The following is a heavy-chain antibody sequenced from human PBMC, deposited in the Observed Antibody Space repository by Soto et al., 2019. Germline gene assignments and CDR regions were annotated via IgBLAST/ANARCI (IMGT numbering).Heavy chain of an antibody. Sequence: SETLSLTCTVSAGSISSYYRSWIRQTPGKRRDWISYIYYSESTTYNPSLKWRVTISVGTSKSQSAWKLTSVTAADTAVYYWARLKEIVVVTAMHNWCDPWSQGTLVTISS. J-gene: IGHJ5*02. CDR2: IYYSEST. CDR3: ARLKEIVVVTAMHNWCDP. V-gene: IGHV4-59*01. D-gene: IGHD2-21*02. CDR1: AGSISSYY.